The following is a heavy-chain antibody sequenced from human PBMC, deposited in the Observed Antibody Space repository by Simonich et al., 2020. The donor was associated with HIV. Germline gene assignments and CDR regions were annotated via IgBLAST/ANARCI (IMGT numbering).Heavy chain of an antibody. J-gene: IGHJ1*01. CDR2: INHSGTT. CDR3: ARGYYYDSSGYYQPAEYFQH. CDR1: GGSFSGYY. V-gene: IGHV4-34*01. Sequence: QVQLQQWGAGLLKPSETLSLTCAVYGGSFSGYYWSWIRQPPVKGLEWIGEINHSGTTNYNPSLKSRVTISVETSKNQFSLKLSSVTAADTAVYYCARGYYYDSSGYYQPAEYFQHWGQGTLVTVSS. D-gene: IGHD3-22*01.